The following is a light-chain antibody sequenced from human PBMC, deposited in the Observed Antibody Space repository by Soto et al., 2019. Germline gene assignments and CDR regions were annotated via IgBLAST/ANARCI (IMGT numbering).Light chain of an antibody. CDR2: DAS. V-gene: IGKV1-5*01. J-gene: IGKJ2*01. Sequence: DIQMTQSPSTLSASVGDRVTITCRASQSIVNWLAWYQQKPGKAPQLLIYDASSLESGVSSRFSGSGSATEFTLTISSLQPEDFATYYCQQYNFYPYTFGQGTQVDTK. CDR1: QSIVNW. CDR3: QQYNFYPYT.